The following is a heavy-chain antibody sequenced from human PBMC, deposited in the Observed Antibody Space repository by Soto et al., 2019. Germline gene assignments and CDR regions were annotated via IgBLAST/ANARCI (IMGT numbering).Heavy chain of an antibody. CDR1: GFTFSSYA. V-gene: IGHV3-30-3*01. Sequence: QVQLVESGGGVVQPGRSLRLSCAASGFTFSSYARHWVRQAPGKGLEWVAVISYDGSNKYYADSVKGRFTISRDNSKNTLYLQMNSLRAEDTAVYYCAREGEYYFDYWGQGTLVTVSS. J-gene: IGHJ4*02. CDR3: AREGEYYFDY. CDR2: ISYDGSNK.